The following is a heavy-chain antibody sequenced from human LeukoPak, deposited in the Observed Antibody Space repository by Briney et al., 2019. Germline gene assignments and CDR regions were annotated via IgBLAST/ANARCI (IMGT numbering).Heavy chain of an antibody. J-gene: IGHJ4*02. D-gene: IGHD2-2*01. Sequence: SETLSLTCTVSGGSISSSSYYWGWIRQPPGKGLEWIGSICYSRTTYNNPSLKSRVTISVDTSKNQFSLKLSSVTAADTAVYYCARHSEYHPYVPFDYWGQGTLVTVS. CDR3: ARHSEYHPYVPFDY. CDR2: ICYSRTT. CDR1: GGSISSSSYY. V-gene: IGHV4-39*01.